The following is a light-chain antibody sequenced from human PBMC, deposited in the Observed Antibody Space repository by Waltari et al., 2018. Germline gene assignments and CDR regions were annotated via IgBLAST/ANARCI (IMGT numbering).Light chain of an antibody. V-gene: IGKV3-11*01. J-gene: IGKJ2*03. Sequence: IVLTQSPATLSLSPGERATLSCRASQSVSSSLAWYQQKPGQAPRLLVYGASSRATGIPDRFSGSGSGTDFTLIISSLEPEDFAVYLCQQYSNWPYSFGQGTKVEIK. CDR2: GAS. CDR3: QQYSNWPYS. CDR1: QSVSSS.